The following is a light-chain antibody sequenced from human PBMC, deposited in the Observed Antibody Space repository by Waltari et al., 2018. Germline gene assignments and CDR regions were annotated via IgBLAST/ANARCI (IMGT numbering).Light chain of an antibody. CDR1: SNDVGGYNY. Sequence: QSALTQPASVSGSPGQSITISCTGTSNDVGGYNYVSWYQQHPGKAPKLMIFDVNDRPSGASNRFSGSKSGNTASLTISGLQAEDEANYYCNSFTSSSTWVFGGGTKLTVL. CDR2: DVN. CDR3: NSFTSSSTWV. V-gene: IGLV2-14*01. J-gene: IGLJ3*02.